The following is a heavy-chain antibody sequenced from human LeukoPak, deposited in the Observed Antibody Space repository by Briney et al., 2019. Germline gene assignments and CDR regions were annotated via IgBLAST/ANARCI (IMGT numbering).Heavy chain of an antibody. D-gene: IGHD3-10*01. V-gene: IGHV1-18*01. CDR3: ARDRWFGELLHYYYGMDV. CDR2: IGAYNGNT. CDR1: GYTFTSYG. J-gene: IGHJ6*02. Sequence: GASVKVSCKASGYTFTSYGISWVRQAPGQGLEWMGWIGAYNGNTNYAQKLQGRVTMTTDTSTSTAYMELRSLRSDDTAVYYCARDRWFGELLHYYYGMDVWGQGTTVTVSS.